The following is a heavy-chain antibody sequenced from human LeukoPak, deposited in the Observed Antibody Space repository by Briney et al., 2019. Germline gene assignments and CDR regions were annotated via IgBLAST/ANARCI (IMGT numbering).Heavy chain of an antibody. V-gene: IGHV4-34*01. CDR2: INHSGST. CDR1: GGSFSGYY. CDR3: ARIGVAAAAGWYYYGMDV. Sequence: PSETLSLTCAVYGGSFSGYYWSWIRQPPGKGLEWIGEINHSGSTNYNPSLKSRVTISVDTSKNQFSLKLSSVTAADTAVYYCARIGVAAAAGWYYYGMDVWGQGTTVTVSS. J-gene: IGHJ6*02. D-gene: IGHD6-13*01.